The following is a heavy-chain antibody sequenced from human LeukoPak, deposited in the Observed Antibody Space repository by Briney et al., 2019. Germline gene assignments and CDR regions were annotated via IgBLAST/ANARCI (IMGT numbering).Heavy chain of an antibody. J-gene: IGHJ4*02. Sequence: ASVKVSCKASGYTFTSYAMNWVRQAPGQGLEWMGRIIPILGIANYAQKFQGRVTITADKSTSTAYMELSSLRSEDTAVYYCARDPGARDYFDYWGQGTLVTVSS. CDR3: ARDPGARDYFDY. CDR1: GYTFTSYA. D-gene: IGHD7-27*01. CDR2: IIPILGIA. V-gene: IGHV1-69*04.